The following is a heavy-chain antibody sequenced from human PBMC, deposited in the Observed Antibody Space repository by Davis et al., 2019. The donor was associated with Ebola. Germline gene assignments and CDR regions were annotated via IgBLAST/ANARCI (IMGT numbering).Heavy chain of an antibody. J-gene: IGHJ4*02. CDR2: ISGSGGST. Sequence: GESLKISCAASGFTFSTYAMSWVRQAPGKGLEWVSAISGSGGSTYYADSVKGRFTISRDNSKSTLYLQMNSLRAEDTAVYYCAKTGYRSGWYEGYFDYWGQGTLVTVSS. CDR3: AKTGYRSGWYEGYFDY. D-gene: IGHD6-19*01. CDR1: GFTFSTYA. V-gene: IGHV3-23*01.